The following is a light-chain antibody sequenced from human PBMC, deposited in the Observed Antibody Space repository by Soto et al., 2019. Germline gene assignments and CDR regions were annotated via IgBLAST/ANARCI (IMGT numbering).Light chain of an antibody. V-gene: IGKV3-20*01. CDR1: QSVSSIY. J-gene: IGKJ1*01. CDR2: GAF. Sequence: EIVLTQSPGTLSLSPGERATLSCRASQSVSSIYLAWYQQKPGQAPRLLIYGAFSRATDIPDRFSGSGSGTDFTLTISRLEPEDFAVYYCQQYGSSPWTFGVGTKVEIK. CDR3: QQYGSSPWT.